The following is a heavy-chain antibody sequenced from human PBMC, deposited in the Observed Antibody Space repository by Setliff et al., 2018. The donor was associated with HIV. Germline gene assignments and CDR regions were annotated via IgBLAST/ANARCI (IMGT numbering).Heavy chain of an antibody. J-gene: IGHJ5*02. V-gene: IGHV1-2*02. CDR1: GYSFPDFF. Sequence: ASVKVFCKASGYSFPDFFIHWVRQAPGQGLEWMGWISPRIGDTRIAKTFRGRVTMTRDTSLNTASVEVSGLRSDDTAVYFCARQLSNSLDPWGHGTLVTVSS. CDR2: ISPRIGDT. D-gene: IGHD7-27*01. CDR3: ARQLSNSLDP.